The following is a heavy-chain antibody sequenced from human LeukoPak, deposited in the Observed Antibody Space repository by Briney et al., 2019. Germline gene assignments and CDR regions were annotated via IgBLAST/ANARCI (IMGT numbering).Heavy chain of an antibody. CDR1: GGSFSGYY. J-gene: IGHJ6*03. CDR2: INHSGST. D-gene: IGHD3-3*01. CDR3: ARGGTTIFGVVIIGHYMDV. V-gene: IGHV4-34*01. Sequence: SETLSLTCAVYGGSFSGYYWSWIRQPPGKGLEWIGEINHSGSTNYNPSLKSRVTIPVDTSKNQFSLKLSSVTAADTAVYYCARGGTTIFGVVIIGHYMDVWGKGTTVTVSS.